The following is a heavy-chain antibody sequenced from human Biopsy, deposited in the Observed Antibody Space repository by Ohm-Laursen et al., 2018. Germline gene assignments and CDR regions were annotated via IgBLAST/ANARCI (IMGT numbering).Heavy chain of an antibody. J-gene: IGHJ6*02. CDR2: IFYSGTT. CDR3: ARAYYYGAGSFYSPWMEV. D-gene: IGHD3-10*01. Sequence: SDTLSLTCTVSGASVNTFDFYWAWIRQPPGKGLEWIGYIFYSGTTKYNPSLQRRVRLSLDTANNQFSRTLRSVSAADTATYYCARAYYYGAGSFYSPWMEVWGQGTTVSVS. CDR1: GASVNTFDFY. V-gene: IGHV4-61*08.